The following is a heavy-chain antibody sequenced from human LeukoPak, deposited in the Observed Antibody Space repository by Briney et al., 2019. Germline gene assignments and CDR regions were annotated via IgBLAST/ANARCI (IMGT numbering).Heavy chain of an antibody. J-gene: IGHJ3*02. Sequence: ASVKVSCKASGYTFTSYYMHWVRQAPGQGLEWMGIINPSGGSTSYAQKFQGRVTMPRDTSTSTVYMELSSLRSEDTALYYCARERQQLAYAFDIWGQGTMVTVSS. CDR1: GYTFTSYY. V-gene: IGHV1-46*01. CDR2: INPSGGST. CDR3: ARERQQLAYAFDI. D-gene: IGHD6-13*01.